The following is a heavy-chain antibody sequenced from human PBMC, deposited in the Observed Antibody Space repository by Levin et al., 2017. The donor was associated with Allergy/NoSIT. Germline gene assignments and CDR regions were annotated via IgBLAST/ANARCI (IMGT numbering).Heavy chain of an antibody. D-gene: IGHD2-15*01. Sequence: SETLSLTCTVSGGPISDYYWSWIRQPPGKGLECIGFISYTGTSNYNPSLKSRVSISVDTSKNQFSLRLRSVTTADTAVYYCARTGIKCRGGSCDDLPLAYWGQGTLVSVSS. CDR3: ARTGIKCRGGSCDDLPLAY. CDR2: ISYTGTS. J-gene: IGHJ4*02. CDR1: GGPISDYY. V-gene: IGHV4-59*13.